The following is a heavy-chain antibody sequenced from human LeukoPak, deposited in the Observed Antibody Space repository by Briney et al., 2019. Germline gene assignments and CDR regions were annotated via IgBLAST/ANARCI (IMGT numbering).Heavy chain of an antibody. CDR3: ARGDLAIGYYYYMDV. Sequence: SVKVSCKASGGTFSSYAISWVRQAPGQGLEWMGGIIPIFGTANYAQKFQGRVTITADESTSTAYMELSSLRSEDTAVYYCARGDLAIGYYYYMDVWGKGTTVTISS. V-gene: IGHV1-69*13. CDR1: GGTFSSYA. CDR2: IIPIFGTA. J-gene: IGHJ6*03. D-gene: IGHD2-21*01.